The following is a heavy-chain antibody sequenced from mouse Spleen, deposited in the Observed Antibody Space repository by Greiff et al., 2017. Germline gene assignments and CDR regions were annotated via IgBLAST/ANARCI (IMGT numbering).Heavy chain of an antibody. V-gene: IGHV5-4*03. CDR2: ISDGGSYT. D-gene: IGHD1-1*01. Sequence: EVMLVESGGGLVKPGGSLKLSCAASGFTFSSYAMSWVRQTPEKRLEWVATISDGGSYTYYPDNVKGRFTISRDNAKNNLYLQMSHLKSEDTAMYYCAKEITKGPLGVWGTGTTVTVSS. J-gene: IGHJ1*03. CDR1: GFTFSSYA. CDR3: AKEITKGPLGV.